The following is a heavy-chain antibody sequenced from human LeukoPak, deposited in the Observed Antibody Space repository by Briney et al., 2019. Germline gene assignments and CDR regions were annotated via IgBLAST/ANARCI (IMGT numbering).Heavy chain of an antibody. CDR1: GFTFSSYA. V-gene: IGHV3-23*01. Sequence: PGGSLRLSSAASGFTFSSYAMSWVRQAPGKGLEWVSAISGSGGSTYYADSVKGRSTISRDNSKNTLYLQMNSLRAEDTAVYYCAKEPGNRYYDFWRSNWFDPWGQGTLVTVSS. CDR2: ISGSGGST. CDR3: AKEPGNRYYDFWRSNWFDP. J-gene: IGHJ5*02. D-gene: IGHD3-3*01.